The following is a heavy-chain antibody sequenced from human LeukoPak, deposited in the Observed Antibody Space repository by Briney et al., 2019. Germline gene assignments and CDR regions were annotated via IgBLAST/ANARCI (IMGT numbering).Heavy chain of an antibody. V-gene: IGHV1-2*02. CDR3: ARDDYGSGSYSY. J-gene: IGHJ4*02. Sequence: GASVKVSCKASGYTFTGYYMHWVRQAPGQGLEWMGWINPNSGGTNYAQKFQGRVTMTRDTSISTAYMELNSLRPDDTAVYYCARDDYGSGSYSYWGQGTLVTVSS. CDR1: GYTFTGYY. D-gene: IGHD3-10*01. CDR2: INPNSGGT.